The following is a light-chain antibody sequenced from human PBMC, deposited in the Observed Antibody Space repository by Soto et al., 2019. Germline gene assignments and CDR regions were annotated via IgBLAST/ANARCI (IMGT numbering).Light chain of an antibody. J-gene: IGLJ3*02. CDR2: DNN. Sequence: QSVLTQPPSVSAAPGQRVTISCSGSYSNIGRNFVSWYQQVPGTAPKLLIYDNNKRPSGIRDRFSGSRSDTSATLGITGLQTGDEADYYCGTWDSSLSEFVFGGGTQLTVL. CDR1: YSNIGRNF. CDR3: GTWDSSLSEFV. V-gene: IGLV1-51*01.